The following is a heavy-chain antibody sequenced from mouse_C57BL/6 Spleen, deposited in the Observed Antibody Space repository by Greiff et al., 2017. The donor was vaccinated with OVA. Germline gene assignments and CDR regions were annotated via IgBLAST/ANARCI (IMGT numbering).Heavy chain of an antibody. J-gene: IGHJ1*03. CDR3: ARGLVLRQYWYFDV. CDR2: IDPSDSYT. Sequence: QVQLQQPGAELVMPGASVKLSCKASGYTFTSYWMHWVKQRPGQGLEWIGEIDPSDSYTNYNQKFKGKSTLTVDKSSSTAYMQLSSLTSEDSAVYYCARGLVLRQYWYFDVWGTGTTVTVSS. D-gene: IGHD1-2*01. V-gene: IGHV1-69*01. CDR1: GYTFTSYW.